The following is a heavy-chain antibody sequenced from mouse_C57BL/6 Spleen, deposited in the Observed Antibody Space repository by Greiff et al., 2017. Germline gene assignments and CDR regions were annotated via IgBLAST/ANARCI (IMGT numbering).Heavy chain of an antibody. V-gene: IGHV1-82*01. Sequence: QVQLQQSGPELVKPGASVKISCKASGYAFSSSWMNWVKQRPGKGLEWIGRIYPGDGDTNYNGKFKGKATLTADNSSSTAYMQLSSLTSEDSAVYYCARGYYDYEFAYWGQGTLVTVSA. CDR1: GYAFSSSW. CDR2: IYPGDGDT. J-gene: IGHJ3*01. D-gene: IGHD2-4*01. CDR3: ARGYYDYEFAY.